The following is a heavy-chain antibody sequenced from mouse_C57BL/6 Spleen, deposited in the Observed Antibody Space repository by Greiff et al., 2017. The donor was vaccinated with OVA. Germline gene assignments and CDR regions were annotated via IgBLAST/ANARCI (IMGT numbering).Heavy chain of an antibody. CDR2: INPNNGGT. D-gene: IGHD1-1*01. CDR3: AKALLGYFDV. J-gene: IGHJ1*03. CDR1: GYTFTDYY. Sequence: VQLQQSGPELVKPGASVKISCKASGYTFTDYYMNWVKQSHGKSLEWIGDINPNNGGTSYNQKFKGKATLTVDKSSSTAYMELRSLTSEDSAVYYCAKALLGYFDVWGTGTTVTVSS. V-gene: IGHV1-26*01.